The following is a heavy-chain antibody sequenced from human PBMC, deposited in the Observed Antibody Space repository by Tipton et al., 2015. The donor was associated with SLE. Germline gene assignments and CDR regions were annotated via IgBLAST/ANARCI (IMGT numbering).Heavy chain of an antibody. J-gene: IGHJ4*02. CDR2: IFYSGST. V-gene: IGHV4-39*07. Sequence: TLSLTCSVSGGSISSSNYYWGWIRQPPGKGLEWIGSIFYSGSTYDNPSLKSRVTISADMSKDQFSLTLNSVTAADTAVYYCAGGVATSNYWGQGTLVTVSS. D-gene: IGHD5-12*01. CDR1: GGSISSSNYY. CDR3: AGGVATSNY.